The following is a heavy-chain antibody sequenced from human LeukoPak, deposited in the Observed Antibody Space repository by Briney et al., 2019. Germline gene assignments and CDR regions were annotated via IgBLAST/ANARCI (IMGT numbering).Heavy chain of an antibody. CDR1: GYSISSGYY. Sequence: PSETLSLTCTVSGYSISSGYYWGWIRQPPGKGLEWIGSIYHSGSTYYNPSLKSRVTISVDTSKNQFSLKLSSVTAADTAVYYCARVKVAIKGPYYFDYWGQGTLVTVSS. CDR3: ARVKVAIKGPYYFDY. CDR2: IYHSGST. V-gene: IGHV4-38-2*02. J-gene: IGHJ4*02. D-gene: IGHD5-12*01.